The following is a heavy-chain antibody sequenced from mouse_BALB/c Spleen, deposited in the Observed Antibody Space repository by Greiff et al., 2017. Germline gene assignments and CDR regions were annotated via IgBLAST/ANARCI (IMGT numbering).Heavy chain of an antibody. D-gene: IGHD2-14*01. CDR2: IRLKSNNYAT. CDR1: GFTFSNYW. CDR3: TRGYRYDVPWFAY. Sequence: EVKLMESGGGLVQPGGSMKLSCVASGFTFSNYWMNWVRQSPEKGLEWVAEIRLKSNNYATHNAESVKGRFTISRDDSKSSVYLQMNNLRAEDTGIYYCTRGYRYDVPWFAYWGQGTLVTVSA. J-gene: IGHJ3*01. V-gene: IGHV6-6*02.